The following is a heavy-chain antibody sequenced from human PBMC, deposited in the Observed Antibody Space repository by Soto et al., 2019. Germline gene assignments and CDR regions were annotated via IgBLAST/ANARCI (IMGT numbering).Heavy chain of an antibody. Sequence: ASVKVSCKASGYTFTGYYMHWVRQAPGQGLEWMGWINPNSGGTNYAQKFQGWVTMTRDTSISTAYMELSRLRSDDTAVYYCARDLVVEGGSWYLGFGYRGQGTLGTVSS. D-gene: IGHD6-13*01. V-gene: IGHV1-2*04. CDR1: GYTFTGYY. J-gene: IGHJ4*02. CDR2: INPNSGGT. CDR3: ARDLVVEGGSWYLGFGY.